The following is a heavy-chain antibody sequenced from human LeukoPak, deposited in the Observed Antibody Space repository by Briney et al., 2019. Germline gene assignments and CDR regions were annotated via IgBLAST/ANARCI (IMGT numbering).Heavy chain of an antibody. CDR2: ISHDGSDK. CDR3: AREGVQTTVDAFDI. J-gene: IGHJ3*02. D-gene: IGHD4-17*01. Sequence: GGSLRLSCAASEFTLKIYPMHRVPQAPGRGLEGLSVISHDGSDKNNADSVKGRFIISRDNSKNTIYLQLNSLRPEDTAMYYCAREGVQTTVDAFDIWGLGTMVIVSS. V-gene: IGHV3-30*04. CDR1: EFTLKIYP.